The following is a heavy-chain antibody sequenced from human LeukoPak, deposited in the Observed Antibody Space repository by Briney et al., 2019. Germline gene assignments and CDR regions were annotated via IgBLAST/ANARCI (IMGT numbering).Heavy chain of an antibody. CDR1: GFTFSSYW. CDR2: ISSDGSST. J-gene: IGHJ4*02. D-gene: IGHD3-16*02. Sequence: GGSLRLSCAASGFTFSSYWMHWVRQAPGKGLVWVARISSDGSSTTYADSVKGRFTISRDNAKNTLYLQMNSLRVEDTAVYYCARDLGVIVHPSDCWGQGTLVTVSS. V-gene: IGHV3-74*03. CDR3: ARDLGVIVHPSDC.